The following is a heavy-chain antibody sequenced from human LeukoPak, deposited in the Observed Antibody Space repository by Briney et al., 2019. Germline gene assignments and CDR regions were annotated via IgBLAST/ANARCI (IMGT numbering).Heavy chain of an antibody. V-gene: IGHV3-49*04. D-gene: IGHD3-16*01. Sequence: GGSLRLSCTASGFTFGDYAVSWVRQAPGKGLEWVGFIRSKAYGGTTEYAASVKGRFTISRDDSKSIAYLQMNSLKIEDTAVYSCTRERGGGHYYYYYMDVWGKGTTVTVSS. J-gene: IGHJ6*03. CDR3: TRERGGGHYYYYYMDV. CDR1: GFTFGDYA. CDR2: IRSKAYGGTT.